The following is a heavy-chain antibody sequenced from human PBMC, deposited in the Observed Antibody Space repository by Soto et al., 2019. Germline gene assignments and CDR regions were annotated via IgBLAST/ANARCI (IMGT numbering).Heavy chain of an antibody. V-gene: IGHV4-30-4*01. CDR2: SYYSGST. D-gene: IGHD4-17*01. CDR1: GGAISSGNYY. J-gene: IGHJ4*02. CDR3: ARGPTVTTDF. Sequence: QVQLQESGPGLVKPSQTLSLTCTVSGGAISSGNYYLSWFRQPPGKGLEWIGYSYYSGSTSYNPSLKSRITISVDTSMNQFSLELSSVTVADTAVYYCARGPTVTTDFWGQGTLVTVSS.